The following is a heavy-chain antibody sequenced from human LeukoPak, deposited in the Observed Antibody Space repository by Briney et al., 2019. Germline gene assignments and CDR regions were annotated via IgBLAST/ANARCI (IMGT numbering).Heavy chain of an antibody. V-gene: IGHV4-59*01. J-gene: IGHJ3*02. Sequence: SETLSLTCTVSGGSISSYYWSWIRQPPGKGLEWIGYIYYSGSTNYNPSLKSRVTISVDTSKNQFSLKLSSVTAADTAVYYCAREPSEGGLTDAFDIWGQGTMVTVSS. D-gene: IGHD3-16*01. CDR1: GGSISSYY. CDR3: AREPSEGGLTDAFDI. CDR2: IYYSGST.